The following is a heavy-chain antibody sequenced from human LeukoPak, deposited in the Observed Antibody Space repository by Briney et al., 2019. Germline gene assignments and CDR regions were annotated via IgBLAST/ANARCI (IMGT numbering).Heavy chain of an antibody. CDR2: ISSSGSTI. V-gene: IGHV3-11*04. CDR3: AKFSGYGDYVHAFDI. Sequence: GGSLRLSCAAYGFTFSDYYMSWIRQAPGKGLEWVSYISSSGSTIYYADSVKGRFTISRDNAKNSLYLQMNSLRAEDTAVYYCAKFSGYGDYVHAFDIWGQGTMVTVSS. J-gene: IGHJ3*02. CDR1: GFTFSDYY. D-gene: IGHD4-17*01.